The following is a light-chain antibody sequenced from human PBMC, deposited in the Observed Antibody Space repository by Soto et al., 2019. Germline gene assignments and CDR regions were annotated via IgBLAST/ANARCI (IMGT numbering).Light chain of an antibody. CDR2: DVT. CDR1: SSDVGGYNY. CDR3: CSYAGSYTLGA. Sequence: QSALTQPRSVSGSPGQSVTISCTGTSSDVGGYNYVSWYQQHPGQAPKLMIYDVTERPSGVPDRFSGSTSGNTASLTISGLRAEDEADYYCCSYAGSYTLGAFGGGTKLTVL. J-gene: IGLJ2*01. V-gene: IGLV2-11*01.